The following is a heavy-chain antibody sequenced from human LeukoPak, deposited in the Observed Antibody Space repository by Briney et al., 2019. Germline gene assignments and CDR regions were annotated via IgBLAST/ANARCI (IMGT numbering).Heavy chain of an antibody. V-gene: IGHV3-69-1*01. J-gene: IGHJ4*02. CDR2: IRGSGTT. CDR1: GFTFSTYP. CDR3: ARDYDYGFDN. D-gene: IGHD4-17*01. Sequence: GGSLRLSCAASGFTFSTYPMNWVRQAPGRGLEWISHIRGSGTTDYADSVKGRFTISRDNAKNSLYLQLSSLRAEDTAVYYCARDYDYGFDNWGQGTLVTVSS.